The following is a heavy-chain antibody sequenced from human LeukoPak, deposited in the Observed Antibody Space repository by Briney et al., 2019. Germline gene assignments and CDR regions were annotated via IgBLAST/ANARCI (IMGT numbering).Heavy chain of an antibody. CDR1: GYSITSGYY. V-gene: IGHV4-30-4*08. J-gene: IGHJ4*02. CDR3: ARERQNYYDSSGYYYRYFDY. Sequence: SETLSLTCTVSGYSITSGYYWGWIRPPPGKGLEWIGYIYYSGSTYYNPSLKSRVTISVDTSKNQFSLKLSSVTAADTAVYYCARERQNYYDSSGYYYRYFDYWGQGTLVTVSS. D-gene: IGHD3-22*01. CDR2: IYYSGST.